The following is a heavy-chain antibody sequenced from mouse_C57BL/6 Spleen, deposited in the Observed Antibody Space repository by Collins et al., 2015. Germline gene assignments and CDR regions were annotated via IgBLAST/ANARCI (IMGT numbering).Heavy chain of an antibody. CDR2: IRLKSDNYAT. Sequence: EVKLEESGGGLVQPGGSMKLSCVASGFTFSSYWMSWVRQSPEKGLEWVAEIRLKSDNYATHYAESVKGKLTISRDDSKSRLYLQMNSLRAEDTGIYYCTRDRGYHFDYWGQGTTLTVSS. D-gene: IGHD2-14*01. V-gene: IGHV6-6*02. CDR1: GFTFSSYW. J-gene: IGHJ2*01. CDR3: TRDRGYHFDY.